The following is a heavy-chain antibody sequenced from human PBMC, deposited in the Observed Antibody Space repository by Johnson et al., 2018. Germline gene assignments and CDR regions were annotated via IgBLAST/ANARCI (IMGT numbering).Heavy chain of an antibody. Sequence: KGRFTISRDNAKNSLYLQMNSLRAEDTAVYYCARDISSAAFYYYGMDVWGQGTTVTVSS. D-gene: IGHD2-2*01. CDR3: ARDISSAAFYYYGMDV. V-gene: IGHV3-11*06. J-gene: IGHJ6*02.